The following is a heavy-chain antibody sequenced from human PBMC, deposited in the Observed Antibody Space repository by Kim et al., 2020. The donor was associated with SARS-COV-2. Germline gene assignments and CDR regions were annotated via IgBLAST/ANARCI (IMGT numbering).Heavy chain of an antibody. J-gene: IGHJ4*02. Sequence: SETLSLTCAVSGYSISSANWWGWIRQPPGKGLAWIGYIDYSGDTYYNPSLKSRVTMSVDTSMSQFSPKPSSVTALHTAVYYRARNMTGRYLIDYWGQG. CDR3: ARNMTGRYLIDY. CDR1: GYSISSANW. D-gene: IGHD3-9*01. CDR2: IDYSGDT. V-gene: IGHV4-28*01.